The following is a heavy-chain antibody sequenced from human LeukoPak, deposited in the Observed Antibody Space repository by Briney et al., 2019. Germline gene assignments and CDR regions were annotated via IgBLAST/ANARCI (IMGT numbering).Heavy chain of an antibody. CDR3: ARDRNGDYYFDY. CDR1: GGSISSSGYY. J-gene: IGHJ4*02. CDR2: IYYSGST. V-gene: IGHV4-39*07. D-gene: IGHD4-17*01. Sequence: SETLSLTCTVSGGSISSSGYYWGWIRQPPGKGLEWIGSIYYSGSTYYNPSLKSRVTISVDTSKNQFSLKLSSVTAADTAVYYCARDRNGDYYFDYWGQGTLVTVSS.